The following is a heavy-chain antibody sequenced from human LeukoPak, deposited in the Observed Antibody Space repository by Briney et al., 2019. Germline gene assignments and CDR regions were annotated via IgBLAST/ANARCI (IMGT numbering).Heavy chain of an antibody. CDR3: AKESYAAPQRYFQR. J-gene: IGHJ1*01. CDR1: GFFFNNYA. V-gene: IGHV3-23*01. D-gene: IGHD3-16*01. Sequence: QLGGSLRLSCEASGFFFNNYAMSWVRQAPGKGLEWVSSISGSGSSPYYADSVKGRFSISRDTSKNTVYLYMSSLRAEDTAVYFCAKESYAAPQRYFQRWGQGTLVAVSS. CDR2: ISGSGSSP.